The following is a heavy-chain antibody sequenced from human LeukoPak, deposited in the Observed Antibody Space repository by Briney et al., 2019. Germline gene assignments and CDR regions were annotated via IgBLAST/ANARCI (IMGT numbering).Heavy chain of an antibody. CDR3: ARESRSSGPDY. Sequence: SETLSLTCTVSGGSISSGDYYWSWIRQPPGKGLEWIGYIHYSGSTYYNPSLKSRVTISVDTSKNQFSLKLSSVTAADTAVYYCARESRSSGPDYWGQGTLVTVSS. CDR1: GGSISSGDYY. J-gene: IGHJ4*02. V-gene: IGHV4-30-4*01. CDR2: IHYSGST. D-gene: IGHD6-25*01.